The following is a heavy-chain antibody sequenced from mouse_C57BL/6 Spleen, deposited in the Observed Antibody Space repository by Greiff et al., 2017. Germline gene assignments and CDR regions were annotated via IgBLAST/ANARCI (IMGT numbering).Heavy chain of an antibody. CDR3: TKGDSNWGPCYFDY. Sequence: QVQLQQSGAELVRPGASVTLSCKASGYTFTDYEMHWVKQTPVHGLEWIGAIDPETGGTAYNQKFKGKAILTADKSSSTAYMELRSLTSEDSAVYYCTKGDSNWGPCYFDYWGQGTTLTVSS. CDR1: GYTFTDYE. D-gene: IGHD2-5*01. V-gene: IGHV1-15*01. CDR2: IDPETGGT. J-gene: IGHJ2*01.